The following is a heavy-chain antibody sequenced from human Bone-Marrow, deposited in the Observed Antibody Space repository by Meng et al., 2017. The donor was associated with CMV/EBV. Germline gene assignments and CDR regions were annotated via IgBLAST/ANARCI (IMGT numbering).Heavy chain of an antibody. D-gene: IGHD3-9*01. V-gene: IGHV3-23*01. Sequence: SSYYWGWIRQPPGKGLEWVSAISGSGGSTYYADSVKGRFTISRDNSKNTLYLQMNSLRAEDTAVYYCAKDRAAEYYDIFKGGFGYWGQGTLVTVSS. CDR2: ISGSGGST. CDR3: AKDRAAEYYDIFKGGFGY. J-gene: IGHJ4*02. CDR1: SSYY.